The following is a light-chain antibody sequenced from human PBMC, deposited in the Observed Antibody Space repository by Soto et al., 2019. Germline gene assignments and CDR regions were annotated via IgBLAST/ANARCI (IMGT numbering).Light chain of an antibody. Sequence: DIVMTQTPLSLSVTPGQPASISCKSSQSLLGSDGKTYLSWYLQKPGHPPQLLIFEVSNHFSGVSDRFSGSGSVTDFTLKISRVEAEDVGVYYCMQSVQFPRTFGGGTQVEIK. J-gene: IGKJ4*01. CDR3: MQSVQFPRT. CDR2: EVS. V-gene: IGKV2D-29*01. CDR1: QSLLGSDGKTY.